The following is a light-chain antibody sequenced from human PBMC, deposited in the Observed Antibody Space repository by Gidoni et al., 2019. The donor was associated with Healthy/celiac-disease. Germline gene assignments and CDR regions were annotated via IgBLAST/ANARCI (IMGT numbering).Light chain of an antibody. Sequence: QSALTQPAPVSGSPGQSIPISCTRTSRDAGGYNYVSWYQQHPGKAPKLMIYEVSNRPSWVSNRFSGSTSGNTASLTISGLQSEDEADYSCSSYTSSSTLVVFGGGTKLTVL. CDR2: EVS. V-gene: IGLV2-14*01. CDR3: SSYTSSSTLVV. J-gene: IGLJ2*01. CDR1: SRDAGGYNY.